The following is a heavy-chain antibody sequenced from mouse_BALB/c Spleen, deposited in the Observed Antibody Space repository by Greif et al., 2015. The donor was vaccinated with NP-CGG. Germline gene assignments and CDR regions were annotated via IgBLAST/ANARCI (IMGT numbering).Heavy chain of an antibody. CDR3: AITTVYYFDY. V-gene: IGHV1S130*01. J-gene: IGHJ2*01. CDR1: GYTFTSSW. CDR2: IHPNGGNT. D-gene: IGHD2-12*01. Sequence: QVQLQQSGSVLVRPGASVKLSCKASGYTFTSSWMHWAKQRPGQGLEWIGEIHPNGGNTNYNEKFKGKATLTVDTSSSTAYVDLSSLTSEDSAVYYCAITTVYYFDYWGQGTTLTVSS.